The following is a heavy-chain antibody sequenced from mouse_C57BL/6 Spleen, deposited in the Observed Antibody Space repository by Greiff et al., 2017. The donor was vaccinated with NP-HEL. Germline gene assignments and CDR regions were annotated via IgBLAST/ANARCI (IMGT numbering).Heavy chain of an antibody. Sequence: QVQLQQPGAELVKPGASVKMSCKASGYTFTSYWITWVKQRPGQGLEWIGDIYPGSGSTNYNEKFKSKATLTVDTSSSTAYMQLSSLTSEDSAVYYGARPLYYYGSSGFAYWGQGTLVTVSA. CDR1: GYTFTSYW. CDR2: IYPGSGST. CDR3: ARPLYYYGSSGFAY. J-gene: IGHJ3*01. D-gene: IGHD1-1*01. V-gene: IGHV1-55*01.